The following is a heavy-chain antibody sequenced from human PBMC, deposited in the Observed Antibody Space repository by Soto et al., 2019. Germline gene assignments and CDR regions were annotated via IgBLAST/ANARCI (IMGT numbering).Heavy chain of an antibody. CDR1: GGSISSYY. V-gene: IGHV4-59*01. J-gene: IGHJ4*02. D-gene: IGHD3-3*01. CDR3: ARVRGVVIDY. Sequence: QVQLQESGPGLVKPSETLSLTCTVSGGSISSYYWSWIRQPPGKGLEWIGYIYYSGSTNYNPSLKSRVTISVDTSKNQFSLKLSSVTAADTAVYYCARVRGVVIDYWGQGTLVTVSS. CDR2: IYYSGST.